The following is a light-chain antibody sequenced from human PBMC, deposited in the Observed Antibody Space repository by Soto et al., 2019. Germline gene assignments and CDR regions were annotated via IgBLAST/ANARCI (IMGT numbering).Light chain of an antibody. CDR3: QQYNSYSYT. J-gene: IGKJ2*01. Sequence: QMTQSPSTLSASVGDRVTITCRASQSISTWLAWYQQKPGKAPKVLIYDASTLQSGVPVRFSGSGSGTDFTLTISSLQPDDFATYYCQQYNSYSYTFGQGTKVDIK. CDR2: DAS. CDR1: QSISTW. V-gene: IGKV1-5*01.